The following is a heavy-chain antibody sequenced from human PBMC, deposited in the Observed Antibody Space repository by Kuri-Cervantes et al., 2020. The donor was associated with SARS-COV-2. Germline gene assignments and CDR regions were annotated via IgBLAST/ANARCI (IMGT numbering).Heavy chain of an antibody. Sequence: GSLRPSCSVSGGSISSRSYYWGWIRQPPGKGLEWIGSIYYSGSTNYNPTPKSRVTISVDTSTNQFFLNLTSVTAADTAVYYCARQGGYYGMDVWGQGTTVTVSS. V-gene: IGHV4-39*01. D-gene: IGHD3-22*01. CDR1: GGSISSRSYY. J-gene: IGHJ6*02. CDR3: ARQGGYYGMDV. CDR2: IYYSGST.